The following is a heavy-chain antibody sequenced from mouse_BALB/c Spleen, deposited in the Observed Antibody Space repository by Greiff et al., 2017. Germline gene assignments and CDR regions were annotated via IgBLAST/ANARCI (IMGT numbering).Heavy chain of an antibody. CDR3: ARDRGYDGYPFFAY. V-gene: IGHV5-4*02. D-gene: IGHD2-3*01. CDR2: ISDGGSYT. Sequence: EVQLQQSGGGLVKPGGSLKLSCAASGFTFSDYYMYWVRQTPEKRLEWVATISDGGSYTYYPDSVKGRFTISRDNAENKLYLQMSSLKSEDTAMYYCARDRGYDGYPFFAYWGQGTLVTVSA. J-gene: IGHJ3*01. CDR1: GFTFSDYY.